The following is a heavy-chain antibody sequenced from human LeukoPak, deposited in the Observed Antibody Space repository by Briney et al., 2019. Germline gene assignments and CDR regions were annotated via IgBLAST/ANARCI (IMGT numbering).Heavy chain of an antibody. J-gene: IGHJ4*02. Sequence: QPGRSLRLSCAASGFTFSSNAMHWVRQAPGKGLEWVAVITYDGSNKYYADSVKGRFTISRDNSKNTLYLQMNSLRAEDTAVYYCARGLLGAPTSYFDYWGQGTLVTVSS. CDR2: ITYDGSNK. V-gene: IGHV3-30-3*01. D-gene: IGHD1-26*01. CDR1: GFTFSSNA. CDR3: ARGLLGAPTSYFDY.